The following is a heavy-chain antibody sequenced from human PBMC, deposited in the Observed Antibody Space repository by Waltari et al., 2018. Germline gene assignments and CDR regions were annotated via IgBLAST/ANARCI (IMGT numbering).Heavy chain of an antibody. CDR1: GYTFTGYY. V-gene: IGHV1-2*06. J-gene: IGHJ4*02. D-gene: IGHD4-17*01. Sequence: QVQLVQSGAEVKKPGASVKVSCKASGYTFTGYYMHWVRQAPGQGLEWMGRINPNSGGTNYAQNCQGRVTMTRETSISTAYMELSSLRSEDTAVYYCARLPTVTTSDYWGQGTLVTVSS. CDR2: INPNSGGT. CDR3: ARLPTVTTSDY.